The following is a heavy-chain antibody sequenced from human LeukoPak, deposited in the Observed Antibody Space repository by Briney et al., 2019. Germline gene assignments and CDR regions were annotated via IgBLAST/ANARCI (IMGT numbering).Heavy chain of an antibody. CDR1: GFTFSSYA. D-gene: IGHD2-15*01. Sequence: GGSLRLSCAASGFTFSSYAMSWVRQAPGKGLEWVSAISGSGGSTYYAGSVKGRFTISRDNSKNTLYLQMNSLRAEDTAVYYCAKASPSYCSGGSCYPGRAFDIWGQGTMVTVSS. V-gene: IGHV3-23*01. CDR2: ISGSGGST. CDR3: AKASPSYCSGGSCYPGRAFDI. J-gene: IGHJ3*02.